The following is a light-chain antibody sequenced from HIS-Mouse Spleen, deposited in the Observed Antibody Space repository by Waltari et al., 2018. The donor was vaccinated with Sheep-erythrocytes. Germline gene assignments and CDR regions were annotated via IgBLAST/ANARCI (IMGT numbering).Light chain of an antibody. CDR2: EVS. CDR1: SSDVGGYNY. CDR3: SSYAGSNNWV. J-gene: IGLJ3*02. V-gene: IGLV2-8*01. Sequence: QSALTQPPSASGSPGQSVTISCTGTSSDVGGYNYVSWYQQHPAKAPKHMIYEVSKRPSGVPARFSGSKSGNTASLTVSGLQAEDEADYYCSSYAGSNNWVFGGGTKLTVL.